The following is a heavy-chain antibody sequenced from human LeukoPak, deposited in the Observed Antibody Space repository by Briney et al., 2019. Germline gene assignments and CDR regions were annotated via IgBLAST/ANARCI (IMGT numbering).Heavy chain of an antibody. D-gene: IGHD3-10*01. V-gene: IGHV1-69*13. CDR3: ARDFRGFGEFLH. Sequence: SVKVSCKASGGTFSSYAISWVRQAPGQGLEWMGGIIPIFGTANYAQKFQGRVTITADESTSTAYMELSSLRSEDTAVYYCARDFRGFGEFLHWGQGTLVTVSS. CDR1: GGTFSSYA. CDR2: IIPIFGTA. J-gene: IGHJ4*02.